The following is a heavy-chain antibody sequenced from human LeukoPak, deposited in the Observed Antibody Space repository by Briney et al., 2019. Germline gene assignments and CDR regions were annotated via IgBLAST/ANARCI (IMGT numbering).Heavy chain of an antibody. V-gene: IGHV1-24*01. D-gene: IGHD6-19*01. Sequence: ASVKVTCKVSGYTLTELSMHWVRQAPGKGLEWMGGFDPEDGETIYAQKFQGRVTMTEDTSTDTAYMELSSLRSEDTAVYYCATVSRAVAGILDYWGQGTLVTVSS. CDR3: ATVSRAVAGILDY. CDR2: FDPEDGET. J-gene: IGHJ4*02. CDR1: GYTLTELS.